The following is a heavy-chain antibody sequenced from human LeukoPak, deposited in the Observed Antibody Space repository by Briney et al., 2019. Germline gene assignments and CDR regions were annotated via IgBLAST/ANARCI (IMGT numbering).Heavy chain of an antibody. V-gene: IGHV1-69*05. Sequence: VKVSCNSSGGPFSSHAISWVRQAPGPGLEGVGGIIPIFGTTNYAQKFQGRVTITTDESTSTGYMELRSLRSDDTAVYYCARQRWLQSGFDSWGQGTLVTVSS. CDR3: ARQRWLQSGFDS. J-gene: IGHJ4*02. CDR1: GGPFSSHA. D-gene: IGHD5-24*01. CDR2: IIPIFGTT.